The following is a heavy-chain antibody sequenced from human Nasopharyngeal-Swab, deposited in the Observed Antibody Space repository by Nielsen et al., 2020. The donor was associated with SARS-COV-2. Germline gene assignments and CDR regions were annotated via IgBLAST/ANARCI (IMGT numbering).Heavy chain of an antibody. D-gene: IGHD6-13*01. J-gene: IGHJ4*02. Sequence: ASVKVSCKVSGYTLTELSMHWVRQAPGKGLEWVGGFDPEDGETIYAQKFQGRVTMTEDTSTDTAYMELSSLTSEDTAVYYCARDRSPIYSSSWYYFDYWGQGTLVTVSS. CDR3: ARDRSPIYSSSWYYFDY. V-gene: IGHV1-24*01. CDR1: GYTLTELS. CDR2: FDPEDGET.